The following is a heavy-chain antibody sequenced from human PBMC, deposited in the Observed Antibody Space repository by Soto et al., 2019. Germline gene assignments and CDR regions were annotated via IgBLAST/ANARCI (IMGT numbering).Heavy chain of an antibody. J-gene: IGHJ5*02. CDR1: GFAFTTND. Sequence: QVQLVQSGAEVRTPGSSLTVSCKAIGFAFTTNDIHWVRQAPGQRLEWMGWMNVNTDSTDSAEEFEGRLLMTWNTSRSTAYLELTGLTSKDTAVYYCARAGVEVASIRLDPWGQGTHVTVS. CDR3: ARAGVEVASIRLDP. V-gene: IGHV1-8*02. D-gene: IGHD3-3*01. CDR2: MNVNTDST.